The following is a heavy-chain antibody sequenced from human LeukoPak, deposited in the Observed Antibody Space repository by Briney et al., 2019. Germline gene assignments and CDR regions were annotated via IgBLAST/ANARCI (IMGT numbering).Heavy chain of an antibody. D-gene: IGHD3-16*02. V-gene: IGHV1-46*01. CDR3: ARGPSYDYVWGSYRNWGDYYYGMDV. CDR2: INLSGGST. J-gene: IGHJ6*04. Sequence: ASVKVSCKASGYTFTSYYMHWVRQAPGQGLEWMGIINLSGGSTSYAQKFQGRVTMTRDTSTSTVYMELSSLRSEDTAVYYCARGPSYDYVWGSYRNWGDYYYGMDVWGKGTTVTVSS. CDR1: GYTFTSYY.